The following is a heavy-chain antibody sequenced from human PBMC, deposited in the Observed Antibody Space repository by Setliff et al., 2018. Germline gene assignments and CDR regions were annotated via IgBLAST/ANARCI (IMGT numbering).Heavy chain of an antibody. CDR3: ARGDSSGNNYPVLDY. V-gene: IGHV4-61*09. CDR1: GDSISSGINY. CDR2: IDPSGSM. D-gene: IGHD1-26*01. Sequence: PSETLSLTCTVSGDSISSGINYWSWIRQPAGKGLEWIGHIDPSGSMNYRPSLSSRVTISADSSKNQFSLQLVSVTASDTAVYYCARGDSSGNNYPVLDYWGQGILVTVSS. J-gene: IGHJ4*02.